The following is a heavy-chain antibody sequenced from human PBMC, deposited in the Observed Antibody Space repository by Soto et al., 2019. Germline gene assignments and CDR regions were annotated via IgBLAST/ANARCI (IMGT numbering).Heavy chain of an antibody. Sequence: EVHLVESGGGLVQTGGSLRLSCAIFESTVSRDWMNWVRQAPGKGLEWVAHINQDGSEKYYVDSVKGRFTISRDNAKKSLYLQMNSLTPADTAMYSCSGRLGDAFWGQGTLVTVSS. CDR2: INQDGSEK. CDR1: ESTVSRDW. CDR3: SGRLGDAF. V-gene: IGHV3-7*01. J-gene: IGHJ4*02. D-gene: IGHD1-26*01.